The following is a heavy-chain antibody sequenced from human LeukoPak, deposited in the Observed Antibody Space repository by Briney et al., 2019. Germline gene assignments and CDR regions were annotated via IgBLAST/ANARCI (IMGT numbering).Heavy chain of an antibody. CDR3: ARDMMVNYDYVWGSYRPGYYYYYMDV. CDR2: INPNSGGT. CDR1: GYTFTGYY. D-gene: IGHD3-16*02. J-gene: IGHJ6*03. V-gene: IGHV1-2*06. Sequence: ASVKVSCKASGYTFTGYYTHWVRQAPGQGLEWMGRINPNSGGTNYAQKFQGRVTMTRDTSISTAYMELSRLRSDDTAVYYYARDMMVNYDYVWGSYRPGYYYYYMDVWGKGTTVTVSS.